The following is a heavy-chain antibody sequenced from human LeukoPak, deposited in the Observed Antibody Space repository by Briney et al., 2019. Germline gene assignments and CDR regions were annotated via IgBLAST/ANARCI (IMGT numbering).Heavy chain of an antibody. CDR3: AREYNWMDFDY. D-gene: IGHD1-1*01. Sequence: PGGSLRLSCAASGFTFDDYAMHWVRQAPGKGLEWVSSISSSSSYIYYADSVKGRFTISRDNAKNSLYLQMNSLRAEDTAVYYCAREYNWMDFDYWGQGTLVTVSS. V-gene: IGHV3-21*01. CDR2: ISSSSSYI. J-gene: IGHJ4*02. CDR1: GFTFDDYA.